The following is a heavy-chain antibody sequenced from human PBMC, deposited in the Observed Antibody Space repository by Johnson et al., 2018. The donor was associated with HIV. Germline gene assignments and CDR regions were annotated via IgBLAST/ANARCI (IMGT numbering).Heavy chain of an antibody. CDR1: GFSFSNAW. CDR3: TTDANWNYGQGAFDV. CDR2: IKSKPDGGTT. Sequence: VQLVESGGGLVKPGGSLRVSCAASGFSFSNAWMSWVRQAPGKGLEWVGRIKSKPDGGTTDYAAPVQGRFTISRDDSENKLYLQMKSLKTEDTAVYYCTTDANWNYGQGAFDVWGQGTTVTVSS. J-gene: IGHJ3*01. V-gene: IGHV3-15*01. D-gene: IGHD1-7*01.